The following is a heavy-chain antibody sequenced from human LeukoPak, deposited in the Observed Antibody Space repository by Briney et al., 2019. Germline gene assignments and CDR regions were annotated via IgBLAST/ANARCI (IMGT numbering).Heavy chain of an antibody. J-gene: IGHJ4*02. Sequence: SETLSLTCAVYGGSFSGYYWSWIRQPPGKGLEWIGEINHSGSTNYNPSLKSRVTISVDTSKNQFSLKLSSVTAADTAVYYCARARSSPAAAPFDYWGQGTLVTVSS. V-gene: IGHV4-34*01. D-gene: IGHD2-2*01. CDR1: GGSFSGYY. CDR3: ARARSSPAAAPFDY. CDR2: INHSGST.